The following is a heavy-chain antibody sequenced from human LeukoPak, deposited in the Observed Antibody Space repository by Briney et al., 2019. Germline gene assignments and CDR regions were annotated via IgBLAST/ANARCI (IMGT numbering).Heavy chain of an antibody. J-gene: IGHJ4*02. CDR3: ARVRGTSLQSCYFDS. CDR2: MTSSTSTI. CDR1: GFTFSGYS. Sequence: GGSLRLSCAASGFTFSGYSMNWVRQAPGKGLEWVSFMTSSTSTIYYADSVKGRLTISRDNAKNSLYLQMDSLRDEDTAVYYCARVRGTSLQSCYFDSWGQGTLVTVSS. V-gene: IGHV3-48*02.